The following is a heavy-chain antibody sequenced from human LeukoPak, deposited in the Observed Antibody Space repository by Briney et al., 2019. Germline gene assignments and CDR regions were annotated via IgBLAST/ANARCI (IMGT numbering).Heavy chain of an antibody. V-gene: IGHV4-38-2*01. CDR3: ARGMAAAADY. J-gene: IGHJ4*02. D-gene: IGHD6-13*01. CDR1: GYSISSGYY. CDR2: ISHSGST. Sequence: SETLSLTCAVSGYSISSGYYWGWIRQPPGKGLEWIGCISHSGSTYYNPSLKSRLTISLDTSRNQLSLKLTSVTAADTAVYYCARGMAAAADYWGQGTLVTVSS.